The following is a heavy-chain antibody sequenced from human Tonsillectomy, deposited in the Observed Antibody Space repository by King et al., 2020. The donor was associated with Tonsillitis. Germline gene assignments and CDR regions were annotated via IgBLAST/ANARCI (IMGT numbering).Heavy chain of an antibody. J-gene: IGHJ4*02. CDR1: GGSISSSSYY. CDR2: IYYSGST. V-gene: IGHV4-39*01. CDR3: ARRDDRRSSGYYSHDY. D-gene: IGHD3-22*01. Sequence: QLQESGPGLVKPSETLSLTCTVSGGSISSSSYYWGWIRQPPGKGLEWIGGIYYSGSTYYNPSLKSRVTISVDTSKNQFSLKLSSVTAADTAVYYCARRDDRRSSGYYSHDYWGQGTLVTVSS.